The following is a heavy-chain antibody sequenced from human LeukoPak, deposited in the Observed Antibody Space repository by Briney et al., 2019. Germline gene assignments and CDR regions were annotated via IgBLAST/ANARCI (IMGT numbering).Heavy chain of an antibody. CDR1: GFTFSSYA. CDR3: AIMHGYYDGSGYWVQ. V-gene: IGHV3-23*01. D-gene: IGHD3-22*01. J-gene: IGHJ4*02. CDR2: ISPNADRT. Sequence: PGRSLRLSCAASGFTFSSYAMHWVRQAPGKGLEWVSFISPNADRTSKADSVEGRFSISRDNPRNTLYLQMNSLRDDDTAVYYCAIMHGYYDGSGYWVQWGQGTLVTVSS.